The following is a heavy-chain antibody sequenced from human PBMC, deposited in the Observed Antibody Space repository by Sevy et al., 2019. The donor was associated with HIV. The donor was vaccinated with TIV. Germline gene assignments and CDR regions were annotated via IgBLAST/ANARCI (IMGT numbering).Heavy chain of an antibody. CDR2: TRNKANSYAT. CDR1: GFTFSDHY. V-gene: IGHV3-72*01. J-gene: IGHJ6*02. Sequence: GGSLRLSCAASGFTFSDHYMDWVRQAPGKGLEWVGRTRNKANSYATEYAASVKGRFTISRDASKNSLYLQMNSLKTEDTAVNYCARVPNYYYYYGMDVWGQGTTVTVSS. CDR3: ARVPNYYYYYGMDV.